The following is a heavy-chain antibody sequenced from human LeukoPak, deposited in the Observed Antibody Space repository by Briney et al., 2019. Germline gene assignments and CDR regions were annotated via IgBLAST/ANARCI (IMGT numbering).Heavy chain of an antibody. CDR2: MTAYNANT. CDR1: GYTFTSYG. Sequence: GASVKVSCKASGYTFTSYGINWVRQAPGQKLEWMGWMTAYNANTNYAQKLQGRVTMTTDTSTSTAYMELRSLRSDDTAVYYCARHGAKYSSSFWFDPSGQGTLVTVSS. J-gene: IGHJ5*02. V-gene: IGHV1-18*01. D-gene: IGHD6-6*01. CDR3: ARHGAKYSSSFWFDP.